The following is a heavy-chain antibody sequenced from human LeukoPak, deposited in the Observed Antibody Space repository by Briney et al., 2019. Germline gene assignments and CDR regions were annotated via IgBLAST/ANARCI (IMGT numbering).Heavy chain of an antibody. D-gene: IGHD2-15*01. CDR2: ISSSGSTI. V-gene: IGHV3-48*03. CDR3: ALRRSMYCSGGSCYSGYYGMDV. CDR1: GFTFSSYE. J-gene: IGHJ6*04. Sequence: PGGSLRLSCAASGFTFSSYEMNWVRQAPGKGLEWVSYISSSGSTIYYADSVKARFTISRDNAKNSLYLQMNSLRAEDTAVYYCALRRSMYCSGGSCYSGYYGMDVWGKGTTVTVSS.